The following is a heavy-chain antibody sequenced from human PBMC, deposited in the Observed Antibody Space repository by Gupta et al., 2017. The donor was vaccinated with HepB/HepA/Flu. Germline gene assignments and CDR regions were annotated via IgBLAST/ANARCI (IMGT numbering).Heavy chain of an antibody. CDR3: AKDGGVYSSGWYGEYYFDY. D-gene: IGHD6-19*01. J-gene: IGHJ4*02. CDR2: ISGSGGST. CDR1: GFTFSNFA. Sequence: EVQLLESGGGLVQPGGSLRLSCAASGFTFSNFAISWVRQAPGRGLEWVSAISGSGGSTYYADSVKGRFTISRDNSKNTLFLQMNSLTAEDTAIYYCAKDGGVYSSGWYGEYYFDYWGQGTLVTVSS. V-gene: IGHV3-23*01.